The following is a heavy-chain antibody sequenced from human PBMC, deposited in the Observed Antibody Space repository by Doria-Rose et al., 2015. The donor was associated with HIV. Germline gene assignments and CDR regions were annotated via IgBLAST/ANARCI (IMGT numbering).Heavy chain of an antibody. CDR2: IFSDDER. D-gene: IGHD6-13*01. CDR1: GVSLSSPGMG. J-gene: IGHJ4*02. CDR3: ARIKSSRWYHKYYFDF. V-gene: IGHV2-26*01. Sequence: QITLKESGPVLVKPTETLTLTCTVSGVSLSSPGMGVSWIRQPPGKALEWLANIFSDDERSYKPSLRSRPTISRGTSKSQVVLTMTDMDPVDTATYYCARIKSSRWYHKYYFDFWGQGTRVIVSA.